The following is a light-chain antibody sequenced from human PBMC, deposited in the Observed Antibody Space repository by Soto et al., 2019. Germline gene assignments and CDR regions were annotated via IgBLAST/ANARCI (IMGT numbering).Light chain of an antibody. J-gene: IGKJ4*01. CDR3: QQLNSYPLT. Sequence: IQLTQSPSSLSASVGDIVTITCRVSKAIGSAFAWYQQKPGKVPEVLIYGASTLQNGVPSRFSGSGSGTDFTLIISSLQPEDFATYYCQQLNSYPLTFGGGTNVEIK. CDR1: KAIGSA. V-gene: IGKV1-9*01. CDR2: GAS.